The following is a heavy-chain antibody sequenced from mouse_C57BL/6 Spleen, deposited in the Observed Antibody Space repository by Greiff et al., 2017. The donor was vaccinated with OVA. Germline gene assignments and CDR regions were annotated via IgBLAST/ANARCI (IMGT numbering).Heavy chain of an antibody. CDR3: ARDANWDDAMDY. Sequence: EVQLQESGGGLVKPGGSLKLSCAASGFTFSSYAMSWVRQTPEKRLEWVATISDGGSYTYYPDNVKGRFTISRDNAKNNLYLQMSHLKSEDTAMYYCARDANWDDAMDYWGQGTSVTVSS. CDR2: ISDGGSYT. D-gene: IGHD4-1*02. CDR1: GFTFSSYA. J-gene: IGHJ4*01. V-gene: IGHV5-4*01.